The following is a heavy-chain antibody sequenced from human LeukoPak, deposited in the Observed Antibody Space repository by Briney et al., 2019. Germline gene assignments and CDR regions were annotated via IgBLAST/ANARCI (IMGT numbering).Heavy chain of an antibody. J-gene: IGHJ6*03. CDR3: ARGLRDEDRHYNYYYMDV. CDR2: INPNSGGT. V-gene: IGHV1-2*02. CDR1: GYTFTGYH. D-gene: IGHD2-21*01. Sequence: ASVKVSCKASGYTFTGYHMHWVRQAPGQGLEWMGWINPNSGGTNYAQKFQGRVTMTRDTSISTAYMELSRLRSDDTAVYYCARGLRDEDRHYNYYYMDVWGKGTTVTVSS.